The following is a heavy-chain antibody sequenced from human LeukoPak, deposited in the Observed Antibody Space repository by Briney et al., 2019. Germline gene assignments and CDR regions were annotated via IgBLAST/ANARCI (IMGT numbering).Heavy chain of an antibody. D-gene: IGHD3-10*01. J-gene: IGHJ4*02. CDR2: ISSNGGST. V-gene: IGHV3-64D*09. Sequence: GGSLRLSCSASGFTFSSYAMHWVRQAPGKGLRYVSAISSNGGSTYYADSVKGRFTISRDNSKNTLYLQMSSLRAEDTAVYYCVKDVSLYYYGSGSYYFDYWGQGTLVTVSS. CDR1: GFTFSSYA. CDR3: VKDVSLYYYGSGSYYFDY.